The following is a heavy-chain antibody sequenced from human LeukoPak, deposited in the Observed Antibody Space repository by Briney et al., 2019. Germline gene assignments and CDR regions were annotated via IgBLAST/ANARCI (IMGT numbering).Heavy chain of an antibody. Sequence: PGGSLRLSCAASRFTFSSYSMIWVRQAPGKGLEWVSSISSSGTYIYYADSLKGRFTISRDNAANSLYLQMNSLRAEDTAVYYCARDGGDYYGSLPGWFDPWGQGTLVTVSS. J-gene: IGHJ5*02. D-gene: IGHD3-10*01. CDR3: ARDGGDYYGSLPGWFDP. CDR2: ISSSGTYI. CDR1: RFTFSSYS. V-gene: IGHV3-21*01.